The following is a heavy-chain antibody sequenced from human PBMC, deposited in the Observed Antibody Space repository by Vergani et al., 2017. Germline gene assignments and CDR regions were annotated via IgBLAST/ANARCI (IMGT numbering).Heavy chain of an antibody. Sequence: EVQLVQSGAEEKTPGESLTISCKGSGYSFTSYWITWVRQLPGKGLEWMGRIDPSDSYINYSPSLQGHVTISTDKSIRTAYLQWSSLKASDTAMYYCAGGLYGGNDGSFDLWGRGTLVTVSS. CDR3: AGGLYGGNDGSFDL. D-gene: IGHD4-23*01. J-gene: IGHJ2*01. V-gene: IGHV5-10-1*03. CDR1: GYSFTSYW. CDR2: IDPSDSYI.